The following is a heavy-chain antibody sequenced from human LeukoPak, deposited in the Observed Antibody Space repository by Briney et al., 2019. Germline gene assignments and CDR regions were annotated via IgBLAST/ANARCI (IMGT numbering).Heavy chain of an antibody. CDR2: IIPIFGTA. Sequence: ASVKVSCKASGGTFSSYAISWVRQAPGQGLKWMGGIIPIFGTANYAQKFQGRVTITADESTSTAYMELSSLRSEDTAVYYCASPEGGYSYGYVYWGQGTLVTVSS. CDR3: ASPEGGYSYGYVY. V-gene: IGHV1-69*13. D-gene: IGHD5-18*01. J-gene: IGHJ4*02. CDR1: GGTFSSYA.